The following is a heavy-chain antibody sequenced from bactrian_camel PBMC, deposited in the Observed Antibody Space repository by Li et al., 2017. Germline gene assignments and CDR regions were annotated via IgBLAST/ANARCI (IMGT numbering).Heavy chain of an antibody. CDR2: IIPSGGAT. Sequence: HVQLVESGGGSVQVGGSLTLSCVASGDITYRCMGWLRQSPGKEREGIAVIIPSGGATVYADSVKGRFTISRDNSKNTVSLQMNSLKPEDTAMHYCAASTGAMIARLLRRPSDLVYWGQGTQVTVS. CDR3: AASTGAMIARLLRRPSDLVY. D-gene: IGHD5*01. J-gene: IGHJ6*01. CDR1: GDITYRC. V-gene: IGHV3-3*01.